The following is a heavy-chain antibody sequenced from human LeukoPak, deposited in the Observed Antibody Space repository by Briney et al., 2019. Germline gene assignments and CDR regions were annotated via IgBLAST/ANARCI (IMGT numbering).Heavy chain of an antibody. V-gene: IGHV1-18*01. CDR3: ARSSYYDSSAPAGDI. D-gene: IGHD3-22*01. Sequence: ASVKVSCKASGYTFASYGISWVRQAPGQGLEWMGWISAYNGNTNYAQKLQGRVTMTTDTSTSTAYMELRSLRSDDTAVYYCARSSYYDSSAPAGDIWGQGTMVTVSS. CDR1: GYTFASYG. CDR2: ISAYNGNT. J-gene: IGHJ3*02.